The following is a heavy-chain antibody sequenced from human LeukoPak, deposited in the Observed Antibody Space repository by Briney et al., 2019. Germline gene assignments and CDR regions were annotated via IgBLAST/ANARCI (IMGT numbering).Heavy chain of an antibody. CDR3: ATLTDSSWNVGD. V-gene: IGHV1-24*01. Sequence: GASVKVSCKVSGYTLTELSMHWVRQAPGKGLEWMGGFDPEDGETIYAQKFQGRVTMTEDTSTDTAYMELSSLRSEDTAVYYCATLTDSSWNVGDWGQGTLVTVSS. J-gene: IGHJ4*02. CDR1: GYTLTELS. CDR2: FDPEDGET. D-gene: IGHD6-13*01.